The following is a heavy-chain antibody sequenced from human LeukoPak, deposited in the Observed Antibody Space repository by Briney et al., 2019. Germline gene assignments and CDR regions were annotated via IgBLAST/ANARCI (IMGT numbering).Heavy chain of an antibody. Sequence: GASVKVSCKASGFTFTNYTVQWVRQARGQRLEWIGWIVVGSGNTNYAQKFQERVTITRDMSTSTAYMELSSLRSEDTAVYYCAARWTLTNYYSEWGQGTLVTVSS. J-gene: IGHJ4*02. CDR3: AARWTLTNYYSE. CDR1: GFTFTNYT. CDR2: IVVGSGNT. D-gene: IGHD3-22*01. V-gene: IGHV1-58*01.